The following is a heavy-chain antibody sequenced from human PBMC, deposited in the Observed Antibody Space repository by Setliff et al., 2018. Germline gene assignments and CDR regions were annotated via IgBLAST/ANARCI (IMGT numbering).Heavy chain of an antibody. CDR3: AKVKKQLIRGSGLDY. CDR1: ALTFSRYW. D-gene: IGHD6-13*01. Sequence: GGSLRLSCAASALTFSRYWMKWVRQAPGKGLEWVADIRQDGTYIQYSDSVKGRLTISRDNSKNTLYLQMNSLSTDDTAVYYCAKVKKQLIRGSGLDYWGQGTLVTVSS. V-gene: IGHV3-7*01. J-gene: IGHJ4*02. CDR2: IRQDGTYI.